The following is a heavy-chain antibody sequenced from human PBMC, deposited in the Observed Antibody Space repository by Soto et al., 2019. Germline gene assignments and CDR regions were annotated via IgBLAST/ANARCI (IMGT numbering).Heavy chain of an antibody. CDR1: GFTFSIYG. J-gene: IGHJ6*02. Sequence: GGALRLGCVASGFTFSIYGMDWVRQAPGKGLDLVAVIWYDGSNKYYADSVKGRFTISRDNSKNTLYLQMNSLRAEDTAVYYCARDLLGRYYYGSGSRYYYYGMDVWGQGTTVTV. CDR3: ARDLLGRYYYGSGSRYYYYGMDV. D-gene: IGHD3-10*01. V-gene: IGHV3-33*01. CDR2: IWYDGSNK.